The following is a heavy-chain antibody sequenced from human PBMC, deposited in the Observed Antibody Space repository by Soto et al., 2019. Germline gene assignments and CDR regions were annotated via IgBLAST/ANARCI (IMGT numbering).Heavy chain of an antibody. J-gene: IGHJ4*02. CDR3: AHSSSRWPLGY. CDR2: VYWDDDK. Sequence: QITLKESGPTLVKPTQTLTLTCTFSGFSLSTSGVGVVWLRQPPGKALEWLALVYWDDDKRYSPSLKSRLAITQDTSTTQVVLTMTNMDHVDTATYYCAHSSSRWPLGYWGQGALVTVSS. CDR1: GFSLSTSGVG. D-gene: IGHD4-17*01. V-gene: IGHV2-5*02.